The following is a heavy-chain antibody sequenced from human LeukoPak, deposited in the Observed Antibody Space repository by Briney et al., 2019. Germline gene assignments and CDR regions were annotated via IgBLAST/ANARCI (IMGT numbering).Heavy chain of an antibody. V-gene: IGHV3-30*03. CDR1: GFTFSSYG. Sequence: GGSLRLSCAASGFTFSSYGMHWVRQAPGKGLEWVAVISYDGSNKYYADSVKGRFTISRDNSKNTLYLQMNSLRAEDTAVYYCVRDKVGYGSGVIDYWGQGTLVTVSS. D-gene: IGHD3-10*01. CDR2: ISYDGSNK. CDR3: VRDKVGYGSGVIDY. J-gene: IGHJ4*02.